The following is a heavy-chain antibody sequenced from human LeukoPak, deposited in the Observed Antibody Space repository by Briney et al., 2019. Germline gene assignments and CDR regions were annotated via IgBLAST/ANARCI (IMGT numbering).Heavy chain of an antibody. CDR2: IYYSGST. CDR1: GGSISSYY. D-gene: IGHD6-13*01. J-gene: IGHJ2*01. Sequence: SETLSLTCTVSGGSISSYYWSWIRLPQGQGLEWIGYIYYSGSTNYNPSLKSRVTISVDTSKNQFSLKLSSVTAADTAVYYCARAYSSSKTNWYFDLWGRGTLVTVSS. V-gene: IGHV4-59*01. CDR3: ARAYSSSKTNWYFDL.